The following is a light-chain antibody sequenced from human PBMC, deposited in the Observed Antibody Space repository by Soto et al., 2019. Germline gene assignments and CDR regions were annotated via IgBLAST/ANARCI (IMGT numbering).Light chain of an antibody. CDR1: QSVANNY. CDR2: DTS. V-gene: IGKV3-20*01. CDR3: EQYGSTPLT. Sequence: EIVLTQSPGTLSLSPGERATLSCRASQSVANNYLAWYQQKPGQAPRFLIYDTSSRATGIPDKFSSSGSGTDFTLTISRLEPEDFAVYYCEQYGSTPLTFGGGTKGEIK. J-gene: IGKJ4*01.